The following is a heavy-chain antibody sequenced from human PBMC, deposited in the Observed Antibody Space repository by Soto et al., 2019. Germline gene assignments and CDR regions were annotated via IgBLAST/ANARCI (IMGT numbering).Heavy chain of an antibody. CDR2: ISAGNGNT. V-gene: IGHV1-18*01. D-gene: IGHD2-15*01. J-gene: IGHJ6*03. CDR1: GYTFTSYG. CDR3: AREAVVVAHYYYYMDV. Sequence: ASVKVSCKASGYTFTSYGISWVRQAPGQGLEWMGWISAGNGNTNYAQKLQGRVTMTRDTSASTAYMELSSLRSEDTAVYYCAREAVVVAHYYYYMDVWGKGTTVTVSS.